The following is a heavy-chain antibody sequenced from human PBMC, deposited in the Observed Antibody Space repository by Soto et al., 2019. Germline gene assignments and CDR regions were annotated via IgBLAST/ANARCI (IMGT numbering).Heavy chain of an antibody. CDR1: GESLRGYY. D-gene: IGHD2-21*01. J-gene: IGHJ5*01. CDR3: ARGYPRSILSTSLTTSYWFDS. V-gene: IGHV4-34*04. Sequence: QVQLQQWGTGLLKPSETLSLHCAVYGESLRGYYWSWIRQTPAMGLEWIGEINHRGTTNHDSSLKSRASISIDTSKNQVSLRLNYVTAADTAVYYCARGYPRSILSTSLTTSYWFDSWGQGTRVTVSS. CDR2: INHRGTT.